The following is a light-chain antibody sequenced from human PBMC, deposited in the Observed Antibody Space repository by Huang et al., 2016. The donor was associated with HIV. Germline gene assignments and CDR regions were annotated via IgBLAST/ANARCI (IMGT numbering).Light chain of an antibody. CDR3: MQGLQTPPT. J-gene: IGKJ2*01. CDR1: QNLLHSSGHNR. CDR2: LTS. V-gene: IGKV2-28*01. Sequence: EIVMTQSPLSLPVSPGQPASISCTSSQNLLHSSGHNRLDWYLQKPGQSPQLLIFLTSNRASGVPDKFTGSGSGSNFTLSINKVRPDDVGIYYCMQGLQTPPTFGQGTKLEI.